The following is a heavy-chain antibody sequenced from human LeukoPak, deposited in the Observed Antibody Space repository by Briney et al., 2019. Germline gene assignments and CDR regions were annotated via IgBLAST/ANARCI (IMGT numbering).Heavy chain of an antibody. CDR3: ARESYYYDSSAVDY. D-gene: IGHD3-22*01. CDR2: IYSGGST. J-gene: IGHJ4*02. Sequence: GGSLRLSCAASGFTVCSNYMRWVRQAPGKGLEWVSVIYSGGSTYYADSVKGRFTISRDNSKNTLYLQMNSLRAEDTAVYYCARESYYYDSSAVDYWGQGTLVTVSS. V-gene: IGHV3-66*01. CDR1: GFTVCSNY.